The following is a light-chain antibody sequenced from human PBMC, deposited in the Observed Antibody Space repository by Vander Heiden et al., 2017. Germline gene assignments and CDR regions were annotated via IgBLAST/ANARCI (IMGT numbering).Light chain of an antibody. Sequence: DIQMTQSPSTLSASVGDRVTITCRASQSISSWLAWYQQKPGKAPKVLIYKASSLESGVPSRFSGSGSGTEFTLTISSLQPDDFATYYCQQDNSYPITFGQGTRLEIK. CDR3: QQDNSYPIT. CDR1: QSISSW. CDR2: KAS. J-gene: IGKJ5*01. V-gene: IGKV1-5*03.